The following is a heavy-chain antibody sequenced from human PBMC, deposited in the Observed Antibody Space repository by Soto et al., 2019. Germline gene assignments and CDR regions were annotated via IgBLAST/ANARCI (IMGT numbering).Heavy chain of an antibody. CDR3: ARRANSWHAVAY. D-gene: IGHD6-13*01. CDR2: IYPGDSDT. CDR1: GYSFTSYW. Sequence: EVQLVQSGAEVKKPGESLKISCKASGYSFTSYWIGWVRQMPGKGLEWMGIIYPGDSDTRYTPSFQGQVTISADKSTGTAFLQWSSLKASDTAMYYCARRANSWHAVAYWGQGTVVTVSS. J-gene: IGHJ4*02. V-gene: IGHV5-51*03.